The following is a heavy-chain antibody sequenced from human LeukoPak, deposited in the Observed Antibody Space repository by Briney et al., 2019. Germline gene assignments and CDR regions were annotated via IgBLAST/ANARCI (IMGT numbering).Heavy chain of an antibody. J-gene: IGHJ4*02. D-gene: IGHD3-10*01. V-gene: IGHV6-1*01. CDR1: GDSVSSNSAA. CDR2: TYYRSKWYN. CDR3: ARLLLLWFGEPDY. Sequence: SQTLSLTCAISGDSVSSNSAAWNWIRQSPSRGLEWLGRTYYRSKWYNDYAVSVKSRITINPDTSKNQFSLKLSSVTAADTAVYYCARLLLLWFGEPDYWGQGTVVTVSS.